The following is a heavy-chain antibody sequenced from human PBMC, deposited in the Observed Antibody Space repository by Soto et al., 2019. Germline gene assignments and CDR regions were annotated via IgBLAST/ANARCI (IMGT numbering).Heavy chain of an antibody. Sequence: SETLSLTCTVSVGSISSGGYYWSWIRQHPGKGLEWIGYIYYSGSTYYNPSLKSRVTISVDTSKNQFSLKLSSVTAADTAVYYCARAKFDYYGSGRPFDYWGQGTLVTVSS. CDR2: IYYSGST. D-gene: IGHD3-10*01. J-gene: IGHJ4*02. CDR3: ARAKFDYYGSGRPFDY. CDR1: VGSISSGGYY. V-gene: IGHV4-31*03.